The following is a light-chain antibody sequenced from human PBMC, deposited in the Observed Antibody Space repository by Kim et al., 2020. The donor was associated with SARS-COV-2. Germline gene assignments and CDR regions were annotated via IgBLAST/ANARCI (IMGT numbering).Light chain of an antibody. Sequence: TTVTTPCTRSSASIDDTYVQWYQQRPGGVPTTVIYEDDQRPSGVSDRFSGSIDNSSNSASLTISGLRTEDEADYYCQSYNRDNVLFGGGTQLTVL. CDR2: EDD. J-gene: IGLJ2*01. CDR1: SASIDDTY. V-gene: IGLV6-57*03. CDR3: QSYNRDNVL.